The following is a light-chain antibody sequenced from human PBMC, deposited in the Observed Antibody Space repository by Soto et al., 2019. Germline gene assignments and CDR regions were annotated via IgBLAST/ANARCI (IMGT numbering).Light chain of an antibody. CDR3: QQLHSYPPRLT. CDR1: QGISSY. V-gene: IGKV1-9*01. CDR2: AAS. Sequence: IQLTQSPSSLSASVGDRVTITCRASQGISSYLAWYQQKPGKAPKLLIYAASTLQSGVPSRFSGSGSGTDFTLTVSSLQPEDFATYYCQQLHSYPPRLTFGGGTKVEIK. J-gene: IGKJ4*01.